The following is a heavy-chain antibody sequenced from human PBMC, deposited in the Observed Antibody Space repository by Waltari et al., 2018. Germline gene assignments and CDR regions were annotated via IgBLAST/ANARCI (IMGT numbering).Heavy chain of an antibody. CDR2: IYHSGST. J-gene: IGHJ4*02. Sequence: QVQLQESGPGLVKPSETLSLTCVVSGYSIRSGYYWGWIRQPPGKGLERIGSIYHSGSTYYNPSLKSRVTISVDTSKNQCSLKLSSVTAADTAVYYCARHGTRITMTSSFEYWGQGTLVTVSS. CDR3: ARHGTRITMTSSFEY. V-gene: IGHV4-38-2*01. CDR1: GYSIRSGYY. D-gene: IGHD3-3*01.